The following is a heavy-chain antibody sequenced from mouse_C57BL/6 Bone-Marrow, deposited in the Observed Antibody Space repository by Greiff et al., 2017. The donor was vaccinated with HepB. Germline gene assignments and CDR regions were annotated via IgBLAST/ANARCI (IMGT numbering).Heavy chain of an antibody. CDR1: GYSFTGYY. J-gene: IGHJ2*01. V-gene: IGHV1-42*01. CDR2: INPSTGGT. CDR3: ARFAD. Sequence: VQLQQSGPELVKPGASVKISCKASGYSFTGYYMNWVKLSPEKSLEWIGEINPSTGGTTYNQKFKAKATLTVDKSSSTAYMQLKSLTSEDSAVYYCARFADWGQGTTLTVSS.